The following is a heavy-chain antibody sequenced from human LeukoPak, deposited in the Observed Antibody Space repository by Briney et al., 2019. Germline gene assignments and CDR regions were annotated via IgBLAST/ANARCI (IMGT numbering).Heavy chain of an antibody. J-gene: IGHJ5*02. Sequence: ASVKVSCKASGYTFTGYYMHWVRQAPGQGLEWMGRINPNSGGTNYAQRFQGRVTMTRDTSISTAYMELSRLRSDDTAVYYCARSRMVYAITLIWFDPWGQGTLVTVSS. CDR2: INPNSGGT. D-gene: IGHD2-8*01. CDR1: GYTFTGYY. V-gene: IGHV1-2*06. CDR3: ARSRMVYAITLIWFDP.